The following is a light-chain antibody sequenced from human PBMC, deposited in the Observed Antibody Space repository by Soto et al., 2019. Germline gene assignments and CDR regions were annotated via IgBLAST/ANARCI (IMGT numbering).Light chain of an antibody. CDR2: AAS. CDR3: QRYNSVPPVT. V-gene: IGKV1-8*01. J-gene: IGKJ3*01. CDR1: QGISSY. Sequence: AIRMTQSPSSLSASTGDRVTITCRASQGISSYLAWYQQKPGKAPKLLIYAASTLQSGVPSRFSGSGSGTDFTLTISCLQSEDFATYYCQRYNSVPPVTFGPGTKVNL.